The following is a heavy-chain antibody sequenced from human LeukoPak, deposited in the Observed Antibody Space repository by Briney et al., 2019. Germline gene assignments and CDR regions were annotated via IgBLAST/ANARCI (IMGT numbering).Heavy chain of an antibody. Sequence: GGSLRLSCAASGFTFSTSWMHWVRQAPGKGLEWVSVIYSGGSTYYADSVRGRFTISRDNSKNTLYLQMNSLRAEDTAVYYCARRFKVNWGLDYWGQGTLVTVSS. D-gene: IGHD7-27*01. J-gene: IGHJ4*02. CDR1: GFTFSTSW. CDR3: ARRFKVNWGLDY. V-gene: IGHV3-66*04. CDR2: IYSGGST.